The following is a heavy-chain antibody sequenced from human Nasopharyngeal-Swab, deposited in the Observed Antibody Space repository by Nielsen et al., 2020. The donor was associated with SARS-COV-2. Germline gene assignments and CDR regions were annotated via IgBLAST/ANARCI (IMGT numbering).Heavy chain of an antibody. CDR2: IYTSGST. V-gene: IGHV4-4*07. Sequence: SETLSLTCTLSGGSISSYYWSWIRQPAGKGLEWIGRIYTSGSTNYNPSLKSRVTMSVDTSKNQFSLKLSSVTAADTAVYYCARERFWSGLNWFDPWGQGTLVTVSS. CDR1: GGSISSYY. D-gene: IGHD3-3*01. CDR3: ARERFWSGLNWFDP. J-gene: IGHJ5*02.